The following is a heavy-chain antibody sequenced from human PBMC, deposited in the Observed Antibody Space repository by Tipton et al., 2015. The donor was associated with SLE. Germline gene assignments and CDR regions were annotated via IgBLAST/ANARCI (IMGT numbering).Heavy chain of an antibody. D-gene: IGHD3-22*01. CDR1: GGSISSHY. CDR3: ARASRIGDI. CDR2: IYYSGST. V-gene: IGHV4-59*11. J-gene: IGHJ3*02. Sequence: GLVKPSETLSLTCTVFGGSISSHYWSWIRQPPGKGLEWIGYIYYSGSTNYNPSLKSRVTISVDTSKNQFSLKLSSVTAADTAVYYCARASRIGDIWGQGTMVTVSS.